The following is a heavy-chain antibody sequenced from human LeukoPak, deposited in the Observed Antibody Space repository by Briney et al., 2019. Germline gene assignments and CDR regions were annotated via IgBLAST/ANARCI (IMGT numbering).Heavy chain of an antibody. CDR1: GHTFTDYY. Sequence: ASVKVSCKASGHTFTDYYVHWVQQAPGQGLEGMGRVNPDTGGTNYAQKFQGRVTMTRDTSINTAYMELSRLTPDDTAIYYCARVGPTSYFDYWGQGTLVTVSS. V-gene: IGHV1-2*06. J-gene: IGHJ4*02. CDR2: VNPDTGGT. CDR3: ARVGPTSYFDY.